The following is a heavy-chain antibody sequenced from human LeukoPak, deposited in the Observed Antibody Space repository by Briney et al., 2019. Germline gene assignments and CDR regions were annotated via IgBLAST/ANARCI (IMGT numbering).Heavy chain of an antibody. CDR3: ASQEAAETISDY. J-gene: IGHJ4*02. CDR2: ISSSSSYI. D-gene: IGHD6-13*01. CDR1: GFTFSSYS. Sequence: PGGSLRLSCAASGFTFSSYSMNWVRQAPGKGLEWVSSISSSSSYIYYADSVKGRFTISRDNAKNSLYLQMNSLRAEDTAVYYCASQEAAETISDYWGQGTLVTASS. V-gene: IGHV3-21*01.